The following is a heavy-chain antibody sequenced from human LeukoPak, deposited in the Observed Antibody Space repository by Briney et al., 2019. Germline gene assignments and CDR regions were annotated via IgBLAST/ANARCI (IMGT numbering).Heavy chain of an antibody. CDR2: IYNSGST. J-gene: IGHJ4*02. V-gene: IGHV4-38-2*02. D-gene: IGHD3-22*01. Sequence: SETLSLTCTVSGYSISSGYYWGWIRLAPGKGREWIGSIYNSGSTYYNTSLKSRVTISVDMSKNQFSLKMSSVTAADTAVYYCASFVYDSSGYSFDYWGQGTLVTVSS. CDR1: GYSISSGYY. CDR3: ASFVYDSSGYSFDY.